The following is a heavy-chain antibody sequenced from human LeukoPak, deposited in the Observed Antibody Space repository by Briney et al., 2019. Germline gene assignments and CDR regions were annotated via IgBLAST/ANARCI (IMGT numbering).Heavy chain of an antibody. D-gene: IGHD4-11*01. Sequence: ASVKVSCKASGGTFSSYAISWVRQAPGQGLEWMGIINPSGGSTSYAQKFQGRVTMTRDTSTSTVYMELSSLRSEDTAVYYCARTHSNYVGYFDYWGQGTLVTVSS. J-gene: IGHJ4*02. CDR1: GGTFSSYA. CDR2: INPSGGST. CDR3: ARTHSNYVGYFDY. V-gene: IGHV1-46*01.